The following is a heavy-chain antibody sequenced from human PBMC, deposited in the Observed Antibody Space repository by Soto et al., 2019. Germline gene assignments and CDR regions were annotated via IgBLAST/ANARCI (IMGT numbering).Heavy chain of an antibody. CDR2: ISSSSSYI. D-gene: IGHD3-10*01. J-gene: IGHJ6*02. V-gene: IGHV3-21*01. CDR3: ARSRYYGSGSYRSMDV. Sequence: EVQLVESGGGLVKPGGSLRLSCAASGFTFSSYSMNWVRQAPGKGLEWVSSISSSSSYIYYADSVKGRFTISRDNAKNSLYLQMNSLRAEDTAVYYCARSRYYGSGSYRSMDVWGQGTTVTVSS. CDR1: GFTFSSYS.